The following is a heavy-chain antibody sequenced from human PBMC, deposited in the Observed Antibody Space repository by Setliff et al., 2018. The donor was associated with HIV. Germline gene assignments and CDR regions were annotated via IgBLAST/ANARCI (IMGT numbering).Heavy chain of an antibody. CDR1: GGSFSDFY. D-gene: IGHD2-21*01. J-gene: IGHJ5*02. Sequence: SETLSLTCAVFGGSFSDFYWSWIRQPPGKGLEWIGEISYSGSTVYNPSLKSRVTMSVDASKNQVSLNLNSVTAADTAIYYCARGVARQVVIDRWFDPWGQGTQVTVSS. V-gene: IGHV4-34*01. CDR2: ISYSGST. CDR3: ARGVARQVVIDRWFDP.